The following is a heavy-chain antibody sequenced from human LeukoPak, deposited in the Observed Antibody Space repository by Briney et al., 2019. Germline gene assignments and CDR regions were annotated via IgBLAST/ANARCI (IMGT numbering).Heavy chain of an antibody. J-gene: IGHJ4*02. V-gene: IGHV3-48*03. CDR3: ARDLGLYYYDSSGFH. CDR1: GFTFSSYE. D-gene: IGHD3-22*01. Sequence: PGGSLRLSCAASGFTFSSYEMNWVRQAPGKGLEWVSYISSSGSTIYYADSVKGRFTISRDNAKNSLYLQMNSLRAEDTAVYYCARDLGLYYYDSSGFHWGQGTLVTVSS. CDR2: ISSSGSTI.